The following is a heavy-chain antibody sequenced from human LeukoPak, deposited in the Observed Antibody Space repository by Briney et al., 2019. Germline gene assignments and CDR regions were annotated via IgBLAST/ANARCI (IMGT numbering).Heavy chain of an antibody. J-gene: IGHJ4*02. CDR3: ARGSGSGSYYPRFDY. CDR1: GFTFSSCS. CDR2: ISSSSDYI. D-gene: IGHD3-10*01. V-gene: IGHV3-21*01. Sequence: PGGSLRLSCAASGFTFSSCSMNWVRRAPGKGLEWVSSISSSSDYIYYADSVKGRFTISRDNAKNSLYLQMNSLRAEDTAVYYCARGSGSGSYYPRFDYWGQGTLVTVSS.